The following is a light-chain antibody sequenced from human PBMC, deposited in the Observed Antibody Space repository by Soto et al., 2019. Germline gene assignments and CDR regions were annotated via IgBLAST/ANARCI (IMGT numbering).Light chain of an antibody. Sequence: DIQMTQSPSSLSASVGDRVTITCRASQGIRNDLGWYQQKPGMAPKRLIYSASTLQGVVRSRFSGSASGTEFTLTNSSLQPEDFATYYCLQHFMYPLTFGGGTKVEIK. CDR3: LQHFMYPLT. V-gene: IGKV1-17*01. CDR2: SAS. CDR1: QGIRND. J-gene: IGKJ4*01.